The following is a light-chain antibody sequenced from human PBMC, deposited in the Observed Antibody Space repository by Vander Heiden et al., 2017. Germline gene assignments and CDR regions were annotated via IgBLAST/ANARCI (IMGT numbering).Light chain of an antibody. CDR3: CSYAGSYTLV. CDR1: SSDVGGYNY. CDR2: DVS. V-gene: IGLV2-11*01. J-gene: IGLJ2*01. Sequence: QSALTHPRTVSGSPGQSVTISCTGTSSDVGGYNYVSWYQQHPGKAPKLMIYDVSKRPSGVPDRFSGSKSGNTASLTISGLQAEDEADYYCCSYAGSYTLVFGGGTMLTVL.